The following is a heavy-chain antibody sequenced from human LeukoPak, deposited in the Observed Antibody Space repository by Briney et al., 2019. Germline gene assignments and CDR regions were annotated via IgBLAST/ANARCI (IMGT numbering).Heavy chain of an antibody. J-gene: IGHJ4*02. CDR3: AKQPIAAAGIQYYFDY. CDR2: ISGSGGST. D-gene: IGHD6-13*01. V-gene: IGHV3-23*01. Sequence: GGSLRLSCAASGFTFSSYAMSWVRQAPGEGLEWVSAISGSGGSTYYADAVKGRSTISRDNSKNTLYLQMNSLRAEDTAVYYCAKQPIAAAGIQYYFDYWGQGTLVTVSS. CDR1: GFTFSSYA.